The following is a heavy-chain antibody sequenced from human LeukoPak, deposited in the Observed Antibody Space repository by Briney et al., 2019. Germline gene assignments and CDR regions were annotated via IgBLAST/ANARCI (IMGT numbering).Heavy chain of an antibody. V-gene: IGHV1-2*06. CDR3: ARGAQVSTVMLP. Sequence: ASVKVSCKASGYTFTGYYMHWVRQAPGQGLEWMGRINPNSGVTNYAQKFQGRVTMTRDTSISTAYMELSRLRSDDTAVYYCARGAQVSTVMLPWGQGTLVTVSS. J-gene: IGHJ4*02. D-gene: IGHD4-17*01. CDR2: INPNSGVT. CDR1: GYTFTGYY.